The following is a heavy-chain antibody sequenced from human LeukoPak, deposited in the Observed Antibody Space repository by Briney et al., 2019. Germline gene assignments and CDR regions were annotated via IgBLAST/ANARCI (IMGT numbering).Heavy chain of an antibody. CDR3: ARGGGSGWPFLYYFDY. CDR2: IWYDGSNK. CDR1: GFTFSSYG. Sequence: GGSLRVSCAASGFTFSSYGMHWVRQAPGKGLEWVAVIWYDGSNKYYADSVKGRFTISRDNSKNTLYLQMNSLRAEDTAVYYCARGGGSGWPFLYYFDYWGQGTLVTVSS. D-gene: IGHD6-19*01. V-gene: IGHV3-33*01. J-gene: IGHJ4*02.